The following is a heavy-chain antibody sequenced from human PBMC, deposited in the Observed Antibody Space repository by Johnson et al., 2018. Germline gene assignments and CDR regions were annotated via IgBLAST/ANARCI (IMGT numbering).Heavy chain of an antibody. CDR3: AKGGRVVLAAEGGY. CDR2: ISGSGGST. V-gene: IGHV3-23*04. J-gene: IGHJ4*02. D-gene: IGHD2-15*01. Sequence: VQLGECGGGVVQPGRSLGLSCAASGFTFSSYGMHWVRQAPGKGLEWVSVISGSGGSTYYADSVKGRFIISRDNSKNTLYLQMNSLRAEDTAVYYCAKGGRVVLAAEGGYWGQGTLVTVSS. CDR1: GFTFSSYG.